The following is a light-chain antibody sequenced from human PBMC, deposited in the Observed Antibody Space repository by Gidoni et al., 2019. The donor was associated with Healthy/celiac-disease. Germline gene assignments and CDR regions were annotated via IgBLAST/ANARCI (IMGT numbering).Light chain of an antibody. CDR2: QDS. Sequence: SYELTQPPSVSVSPGPPASITCSGDKLGDKYACWYQQTPGQSPVLVIYQDSKRPSGIPERFSGSNSGNTATLTISGTQAMDEADYYCQAWDSSTGVFGGGTKLTVL. CDR3: QAWDSSTGV. J-gene: IGLJ2*01. V-gene: IGLV3-1*01. CDR1: KLGDKY.